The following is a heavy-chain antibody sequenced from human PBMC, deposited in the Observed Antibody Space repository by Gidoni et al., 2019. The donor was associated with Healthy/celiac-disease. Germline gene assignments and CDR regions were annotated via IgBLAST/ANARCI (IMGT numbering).Heavy chain of an antibody. CDR3: AKDRYRAITYYYYMDV. D-gene: IGHD1-1*01. CDR1: GFTFDDYA. J-gene: IGHJ6*03. Sequence: EVQLVESGGVVVQPGGSLRLSCSASGFTFDDYAMHWVRQAPGKGLEWVSLISWDGGSTYYADSVKGRFTISRDNSKNSLYLQMNSLRAEDTALYYCAKDRYRAITYYYYMDVWGKGTTVTVSS. CDR2: ISWDGGST. V-gene: IGHV3-43D*03.